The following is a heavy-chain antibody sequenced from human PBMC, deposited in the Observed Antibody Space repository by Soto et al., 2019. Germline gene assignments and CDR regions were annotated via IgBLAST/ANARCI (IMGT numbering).Heavy chain of an antibody. CDR1: GFTFSTYA. D-gene: IGHD3-22*01. J-gene: IGHJ4*02. V-gene: IGHV3-48*01. CDR2: ISSNSYSI. CDR3: ARDWDYYDSSGQADY. Sequence: GGSLRLSCVASGFTFSTYAMNWVRQAPGKGLEWVSYISSNSYSIYYADSVKGRFTISRDNVKNSLYLQMNSLRAEDTAVYYCARDWDYYDSSGQADYWGQGTLVTVSS.